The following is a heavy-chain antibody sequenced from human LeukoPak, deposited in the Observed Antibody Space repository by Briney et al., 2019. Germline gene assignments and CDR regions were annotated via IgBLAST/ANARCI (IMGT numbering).Heavy chain of an antibody. CDR3: ARASVNYYDSSGYYFKWFDP. V-gene: IGHV1-2*02. CDR1: GYTFTGYY. CDR2: INPNSGGT. Sequence: ASVKVSCKASGYTFTGYYMHWVRQAPGQGLEWMGWINPNSGGTNYAQKFQGGVTMTRDTSISTAYMELSRLRSDDTAVYYCARASVNYYDSSGYYFKWFDPWGQGTLVTVSS. D-gene: IGHD3-22*01. J-gene: IGHJ5*02.